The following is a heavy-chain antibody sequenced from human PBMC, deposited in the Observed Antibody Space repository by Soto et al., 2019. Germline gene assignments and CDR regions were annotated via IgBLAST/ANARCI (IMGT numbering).Heavy chain of an antibody. CDR1: GFTFDDYA. Sequence: EVQLVESGGGLVQPGRSLRLSCAASGFTFDDYAMHWVRQAPGKGLEWVSGISWNSGSIGYADSVKGRFTISRDNAKNSLYLQMNSLRAEDTALYYCAKTPLRGTVTPRNQKYYFDYWGQGTLVTVSS. D-gene: IGHD4-17*01. J-gene: IGHJ4*02. V-gene: IGHV3-9*01. CDR2: ISWNSGSI. CDR3: AKTPLRGTVTPRNQKYYFDY.